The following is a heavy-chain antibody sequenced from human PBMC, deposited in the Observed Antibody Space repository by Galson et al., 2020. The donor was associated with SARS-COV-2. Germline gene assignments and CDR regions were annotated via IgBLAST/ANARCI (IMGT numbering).Heavy chain of an antibody. V-gene: IGHV3-23*01. CDR2: IRDRGGYT. D-gene: IGHD6-25*01. Sequence: GESLKISCVASGFTFSTYAMRWVRQTPGKGPEWVSAIRDRGGYTYYSDSVKGRFTISRDNSKNTLYLQMNSLRVDDTAVYYCAKDHATVEQRRFDYCGQGTLVALAS. CDR1: GFTFSTYA. J-gene: IGHJ4*02. CDR3: AKDHATVEQRRFDY.